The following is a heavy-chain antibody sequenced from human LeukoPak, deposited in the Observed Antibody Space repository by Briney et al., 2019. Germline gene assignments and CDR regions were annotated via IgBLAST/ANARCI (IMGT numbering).Heavy chain of an antibody. CDR2: INHSGST. J-gene: IGHJ4*02. CDR1: GGSFSGYY. Sequence: SETLSLTCAVYGGSFSGYYWSWIRQPPGKGPEWIGEINHSGSTNYNPSLKSRVTISVDTSKNQFSLKLSSVTAAVPAVYYCARGGGIAAAGTNFDYWGQGTLVTVSS. D-gene: IGHD6-13*01. V-gene: IGHV4-34*01. CDR3: ARGGGIAAAGTNFDY.